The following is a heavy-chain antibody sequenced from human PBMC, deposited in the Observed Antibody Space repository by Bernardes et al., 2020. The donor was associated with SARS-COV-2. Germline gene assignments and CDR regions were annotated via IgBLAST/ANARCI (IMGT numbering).Heavy chain of an antibody. CDR1: GGSFSGYY. Sequence: SETLSLTCAVYGGSFSGYYWSWIRQPPGKGLEWIGELNHSGSTNYNPSLKSRVTISVDTSKNQFSLKLSSVTAADTAVYYCARGSQDIVVVVAEYYFDYWGQGTLVTVSS. CDR2: LNHSGST. J-gene: IGHJ4*02. V-gene: IGHV4-34*01. D-gene: IGHD2-15*01. CDR3: ARGSQDIVVVVAEYYFDY.